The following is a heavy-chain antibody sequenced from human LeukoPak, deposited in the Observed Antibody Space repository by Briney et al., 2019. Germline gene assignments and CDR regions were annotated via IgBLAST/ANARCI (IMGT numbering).Heavy chain of an antibody. CDR2: IYHSGST. CDR3: ARDTAVYNWNYVHWFDP. Sequence: PSETLSLTCTVSGYSISSGYYWGWIRQPPGKGLEWIGSIYHSGSTYYNPSLKSRVTISVDTSKNQFSLKLSSVTAADTAVYYCARDTAVYNWNYVHWFDPWGQGTLVTVSS. V-gene: IGHV4-38-2*02. CDR1: GYSISSGYY. J-gene: IGHJ5*02. D-gene: IGHD1-7*01.